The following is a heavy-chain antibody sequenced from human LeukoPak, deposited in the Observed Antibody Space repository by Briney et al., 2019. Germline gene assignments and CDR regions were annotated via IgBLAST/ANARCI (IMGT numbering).Heavy chain of an antibody. CDR1: GYSFTTYD. CDR2: MSPNSVNT. CDR3: ARGRLVGSGHYYDIDH. Sequence: GASVKVSCKASGYSFTTYDTNWVRQAPGQGLEWMGWMSPNSVNTGYAQRFQGRVTITRNTSISTAYMELSSLRSEDTAVYYCARGRLVGSGHYYDIDHWGQGTLVTVSS. D-gene: IGHD3-22*01. J-gene: IGHJ4*02. V-gene: IGHV1-8*03.